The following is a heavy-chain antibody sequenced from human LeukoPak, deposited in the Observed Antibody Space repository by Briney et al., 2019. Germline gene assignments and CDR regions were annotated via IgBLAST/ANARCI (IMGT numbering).Heavy chain of an antibody. J-gene: IGHJ5*01. CDR3: ARRPYSGSPNWFDP. CDR2: INLGDSET. Sequence: GESLKISCEAVGHRFTNHWIGWVRQRPGEGLEWMGIINLGDSETHYTPSFQDQVTFSLDKSTNTAYLQWRTLKASDTAMYYCARRPYSGSPNWFDPWGRGTLVTVS. V-gene: IGHV5-51*01. CDR1: GHRFTNHW. D-gene: IGHD1-26*01.